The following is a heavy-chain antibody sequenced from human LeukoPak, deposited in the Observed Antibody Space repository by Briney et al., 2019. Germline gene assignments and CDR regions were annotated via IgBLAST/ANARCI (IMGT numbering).Heavy chain of an antibody. CDR2: IYYSGST. V-gene: IGHV4-59*12. Sequence: MASETLSLTCTVSGGSISSYYWSWIRQPPGKGLEWIGYIYYSGSTNYNPSLKSRVTISVDTSKNQFSLKLSSVTAADTAVYYCARGWRQLGRHYYYYYMDVWGKGTTVTVSS. J-gene: IGHJ6*03. CDR1: GGSISSYY. D-gene: IGHD6-6*01. CDR3: ARGWRQLGRHYYYYYMDV.